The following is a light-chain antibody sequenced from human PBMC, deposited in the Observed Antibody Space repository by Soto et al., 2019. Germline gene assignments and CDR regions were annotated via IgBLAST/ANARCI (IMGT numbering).Light chain of an antibody. CDR2: GAY. CDR3: QQTYSTPPRT. Sequence: DIPMTQSPSSLSASVGDRVTITCRASQSIARYLNWYQQKPGKAPKLLIYGAYILQSGVPSRFSGSGPGTDFTLTISSLQPEDFATYYCQQTYSTPPRTFGQGTKVEIK. CDR1: QSIARY. V-gene: IGKV1-39*01. J-gene: IGKJ1*01.